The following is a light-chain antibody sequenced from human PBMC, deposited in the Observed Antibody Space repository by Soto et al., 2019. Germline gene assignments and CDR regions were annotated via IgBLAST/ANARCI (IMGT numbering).Light chain of an antibody. CDR3: QQYNNWPPIT. CDR1: QNLRSS. CDR2: GAS. V-gene: IGKV3-15*01. Sequence: EIGLTQSPGTRSLSAGERATLSCMSSQNLRSSLAWYQQKPGQAPRLLIYGASTRATGIPARFSGSGSGTEFTLTISSLQSEDFAVYYCQQYNNWPPITFGQGTRLEIK. J-gene: IGKJ5*01.